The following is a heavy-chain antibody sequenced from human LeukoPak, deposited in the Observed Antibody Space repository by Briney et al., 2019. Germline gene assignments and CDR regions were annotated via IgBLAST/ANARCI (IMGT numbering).Heavy chain of an antibody. J-gene: IGHJ4*02. CDR2: ISWKSDNI. CDR3: AKVRFGVTARYYFDY. CDR1: GFTFDDYA. D-gene: IGHD3-10*01. Sequence: GGSLRLSCAASGFTFDDYAMHWVRQAPGKGLEWVSGISWKSDNIGYADSVRGRFTISRDNAKNSLYLQMNSLRAEDTAVYYCAKVRFGVTARYYFDYWGQGTLVTVSS. V-gene: IGHV3-9*01.